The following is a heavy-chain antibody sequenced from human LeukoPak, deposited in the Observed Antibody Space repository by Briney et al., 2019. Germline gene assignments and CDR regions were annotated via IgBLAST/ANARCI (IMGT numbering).Heavy chain of an antibody. CDR3: ASHPSGYYTDY. CDR1: GDPISSSSYY. Sequence: SETLSLTCTVSGDPISSSSYYWGWIRQPPGKGLEWLGSLYYSGSTYYNPSLKSRVTISVDTSKNQFSLKLSSVTAADTAVYYCASHPSGYYTDYWGQGTLVTVSS. V-gene: IGHV4-39*01. CDR2: LYYSGST. D-gene: IGHD3-3*01. J-gene: IGHJ4*02.